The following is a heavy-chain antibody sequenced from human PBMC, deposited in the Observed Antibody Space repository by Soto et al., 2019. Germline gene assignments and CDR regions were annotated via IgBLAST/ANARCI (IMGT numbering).Heavy chain of an antibody. CDR1: GFSLSTRGVG. CDR3: AHRPDSGTWTDGRDY. V-gene: IGHV2-5*02. J-gene: IGHJ4*02. Sequence: QITLKESGPTLVKPTQPLTLTCTFSGFSLSTRGVGVGWIRQPPGKALEWLALIYWDDDKRYSPSLKSRLTITKGTSKNQVVLTMTNMDPVDTATYYCAHRPDSGTWTDGRDYWGQGTLVTVSS. D-gene: IGHD6-13*01. CDR2: IYWDDDK.